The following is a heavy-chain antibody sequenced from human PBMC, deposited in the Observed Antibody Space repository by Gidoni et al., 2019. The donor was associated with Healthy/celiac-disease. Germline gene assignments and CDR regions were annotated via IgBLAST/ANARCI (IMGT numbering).Heavy chain of an antibody. Sequence: QVQLVESGGGLVQPGGSLRLSCAASGFPVSYYYIGWLRQAPGKGVEWVSYISRSSSYTNYADSVKGRFTISRDNAKNSLYLQMNSLRAEDTAVYYCAREGIAVAGTWRGEGWFDPWGQGTLVTVSS. V-gene: IGHV3-11*05. D-gene: IGHD6-19*01. CDR2: ISRSSSYT. J-gene: IGHJ5*02. CDR3: AREGIAVAGTWRGEGWFDP. CDR1: GFPVSYYY.